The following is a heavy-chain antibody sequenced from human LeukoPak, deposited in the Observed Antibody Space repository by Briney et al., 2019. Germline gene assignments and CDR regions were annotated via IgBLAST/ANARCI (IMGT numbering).Heavy chain of an antibody. Sequence: PGGSLRLSCAASGFTFNTYAMSWVRQAPWERLQWVSGISDSGGNTYYADSVRGRFTISRDNSKNTLYLQMNSLRAEDTAVYYCAKSQGYGYNYYFDYWGQGTLVTVSS. CDR3: AKSQGYGYNYYFDY. J-gene: IGHJ4*02. D-gene: IGHD5-24*01. CDR1: GFTFNTYA. V-gene: IGHV3-23*01. CDR2: ISDSGGNT.